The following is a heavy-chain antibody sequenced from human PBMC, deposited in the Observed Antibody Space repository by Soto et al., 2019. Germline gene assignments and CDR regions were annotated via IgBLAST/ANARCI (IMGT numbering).Heavy chain of an antibody. D-gene: IGHD3-10*01. CDR1: GGSFSGYY. CDR3: ARWVRPGPFYYFGSAPRPYYGMDV. CDR2: INHSGST. Sequence: SDTLSLTCAVYGGSFSGYYWIWIRHPPGKRMKRIGKINHSGSTNYNPSLKSRVTISVDTSKNQFSLKLSSVTAAYTAVYYCARWVRPGPFYYFGSAPRPYYGMDVWGQGTTVTVSS. V-gene: IGHV4-34*01. J-gene: IGHJ6*01.